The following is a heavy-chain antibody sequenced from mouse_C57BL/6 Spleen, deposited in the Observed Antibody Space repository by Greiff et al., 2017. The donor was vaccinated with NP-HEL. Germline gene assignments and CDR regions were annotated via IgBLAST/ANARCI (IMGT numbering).Heavy chain of an antibody. J-gene: IGHJ4*01. CDR3: ARSGGYDEDYAMDY. Sequence: VKLMESGAELVKPGASVKMSCKASGYTFTSYWITWVKQRPGQGLEWIGDIYPGSGSTNYNEKFKSKATLTVDTSSSTAYMQLSSLTSEDSAVYYCARSGGYDEDYAMDYWGQGTSVTVSS. D-gene: IGHD2-2*01. V-gene: IGHV1-55*01. CDR1: GYTFTSYW. CDR2: IYPGSGST.